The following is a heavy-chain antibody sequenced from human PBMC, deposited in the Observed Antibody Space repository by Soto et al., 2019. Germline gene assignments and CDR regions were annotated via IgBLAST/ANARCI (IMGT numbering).Heavy chain of an antibody. D-gene: IGHD2-15*01. J-gene: IGHJ4*02. CDR1: GYTFTSYG. V-gene: IGHV1-18*01. CDR3: ARGPRSGYCSGGSCHYFDH. CDR2: SSAYNGVT. Sequence: QVQLVQSGGEVKKPGASVKVSCKASGYTFTSYGITWVRQAPGQGLEWMGWSSAYNGVTKYAQKFQDRVTMTTDTSTSTAYMELRSLRSDDTAVYYCARGPRSGYCSGGSCHYFDHWGQGTLVTVSS.